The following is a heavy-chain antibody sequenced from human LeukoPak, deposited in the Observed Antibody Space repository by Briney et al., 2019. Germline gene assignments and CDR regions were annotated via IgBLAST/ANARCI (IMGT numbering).Heavy chain of an antibody. Sequence: ASVKVSCKASGYTFTSYYMHWVRQAPGQGLEWMGIINPSGGSTSYAQKFQGRVTMTTDTSTSTAYMELRSLRSDDTAVYYCARGEAIYYFDYWGQGTLVTVSS. J-gene: IGHJ4*02. D-gene: IGHD1-26*01. CDR3: ARGEAIYYFDY. V-gene: IGHV1-46*01. CDR2: INPSGGST. CDR1: GYTFTSYY.